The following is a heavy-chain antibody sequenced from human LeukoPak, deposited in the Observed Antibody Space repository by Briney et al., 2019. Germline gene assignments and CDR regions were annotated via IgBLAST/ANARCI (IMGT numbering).Heavy chain of an antibody. J-gene: IGHJ4*02. V-gene: IGHV1-24*01. D-gene: IGHD2-15*01. CDR2: FDPEDGET. Sequence: ASVKVSCKVSGYTLTELSMRWVRQAPGKGLEWMGGFDPEDGETIYAQKFQGRVTMTEDTSTDTAYMELSSLRSEDTAVYYCATERCSGGSCYSWVLDYWGQGTLVTVSS. CDR1: GYTLTELS. CDR3: ATERCSGGSCYSWVLDY.